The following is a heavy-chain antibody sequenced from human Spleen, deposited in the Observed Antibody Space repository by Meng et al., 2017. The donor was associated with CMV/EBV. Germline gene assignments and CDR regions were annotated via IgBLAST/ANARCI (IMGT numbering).Heavy chain of an antibody. CDR2: IYYSGST. CDR3: ARDAGY. V-gene: IGHV4-39*07. Sequence: GSLRLSCSVSGGSISSSSHYWGWIRQPPGKGLEWIGSIYYSGSTYYNPSLKSRVTISVDTPKNQFSLRLTSVTAADTAVYYCARDAGYWGQGTLVTVSS. CDR1: GGSISSSSHY. J-gene: IGHJ4*02.